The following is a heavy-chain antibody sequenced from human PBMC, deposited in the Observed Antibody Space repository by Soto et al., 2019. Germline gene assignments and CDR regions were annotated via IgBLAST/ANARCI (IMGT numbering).Heavy chain of an antibody. CDR3: ARDCEANYDSSGYVPYYYYGMDV. D-gene: IGHD3-22*01. CDR1: GGSISSYY. CDR2: IYYSGST. V-gene: IGHV4-39*02. Sequence: SETLSLTCTVSGGSISSYYLGWIRQPPGKGLEWIGSIYYSGSTYYNPSLKSRVTISVDTSKNQFSLKLSSVTAADTAVYYCARDCEANYDSSGYVPYYYYGMDVWGQGTTVT. J-gene: IGHJ6*02.